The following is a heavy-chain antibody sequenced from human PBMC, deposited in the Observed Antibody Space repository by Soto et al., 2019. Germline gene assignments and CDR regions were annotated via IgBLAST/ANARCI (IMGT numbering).Heavy chain of an antibody. CDR3: ARDSPYDSSGYSNYYFDY. V-gene: IGHV1-18*04. D-gene: IGHD3-22*01. J-gene: IGHJ4*01. CDR2: ISAYNGNT. Sequence: QVQLVQSGAEVKKPGASVKVSCKASGYTFTSYGISWVRQAPGQGLEWMGWISAYNGNTNYAQKLQGRVTMTTDTSTSTAYMELRSLRSDDTAVYYCARDSPYDSSGYSNYYFDYWGHGTLVTVSS. CDR1: GYTFTSYG.